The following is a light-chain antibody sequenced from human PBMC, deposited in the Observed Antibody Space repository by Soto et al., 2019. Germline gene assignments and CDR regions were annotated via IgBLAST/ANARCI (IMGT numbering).Light chain of an antibody. CDR1: QDISNW. CDR3: QHSSSDLIT. V-gene: IGKV1-12*01. CDR2: GAS. Sequence: DIQMTQSPSSVSASVGDRVTITCRASQDISNWLAWYQQKLGKAPKLLIYGASILQSGVPPRFSGSGSGTDFTLTITSLQPEDFATYYCQHSSSDLITFGQGTRLEI. J-gene: IGKJ5*01.